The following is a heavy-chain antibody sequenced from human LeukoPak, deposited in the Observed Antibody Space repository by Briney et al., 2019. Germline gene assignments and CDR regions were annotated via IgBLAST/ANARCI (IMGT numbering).Heavy chain of an antibody. J-gene: IGHJ4*02. CDR2: ISTSGST. V-gene: IGHV4-61*02. Sequence: SETLSLTCTVSDGSISSGSYYWTWIRQPAGKGLEWIGRISTSGSTNYNPSLKSRVTISADTSKNQFSLKLNSVTAADTAVYYCARAAAAGLDSWGQETLVTVSS. CDR3: ARAAAAGLDS. CDR1: DGSISSGSYY. D-gene: IGHD6-13*01.